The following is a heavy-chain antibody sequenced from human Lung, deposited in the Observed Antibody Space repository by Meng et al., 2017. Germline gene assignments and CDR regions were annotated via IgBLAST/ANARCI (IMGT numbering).Heavy chain of an antibody. Sequence: QVQLQQGVAGLLKPSETLSLTCVVSGGSFSDYYGSWIRQPPGKGLEWIGEINHSGSTNYNPSLESRATISVDTSQNNLSLKLSSVTAADSAVYYCARGPTTMAHDFDYWGQGTLVTVSS. CDR1: GGSFSDYY. D-gene: IGHD4-11*01. V-gene: IGHV4-34*01. J-gene: IGHJ4*02. CDR3: ARGPTTMAHDFDY. CDR2: INHSGST.